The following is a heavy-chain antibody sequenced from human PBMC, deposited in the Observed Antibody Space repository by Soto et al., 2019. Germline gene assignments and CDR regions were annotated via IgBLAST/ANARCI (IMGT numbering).Heavy chain of an antibody. D-gene: IGHD1-26*01. CDR1: GYTFTSYG. CDR2: ISPYNGNR. J-gene: IGHJ3*02. Sequence: GASVKVSCKASGYTFTSYGISWVRQAPGQGLEWMGWISPYNGNRDYAQKIRDRATMTTDTSTNTAYMELRSLTSDDTAVYFCARPAIYYDAFDIWGQGTMVTVSS. V-gene: IGHV1-18*01. CDR3: ARPAIYYDAFDI.